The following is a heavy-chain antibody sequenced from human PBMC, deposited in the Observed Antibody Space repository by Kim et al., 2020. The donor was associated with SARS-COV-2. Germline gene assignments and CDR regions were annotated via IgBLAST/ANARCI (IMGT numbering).Heavy chain of an antibody. CDR2: ISAYNGNT. Sequence: ASVKVSCKASCYTFTSYGISWVRQAPGQGLEWMGWISAYNGNTNYAQKLQGRVTMTTDTSTSTAYMELRSLRSDDTAVYYCARPIVVINYPRLYYYYYGMNVWGQGTTVTVSS. V-gene: IGHV1-18*04. D-gene: IGHD3-22*01. CDR3: ARPIVVINYPRLYYYYYGMNV. CDR1: CYTFTSYG. J-gene: IGHJ6*02.